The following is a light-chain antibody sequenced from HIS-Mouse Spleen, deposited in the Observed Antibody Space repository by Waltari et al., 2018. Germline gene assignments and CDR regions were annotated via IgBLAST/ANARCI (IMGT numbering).Light chain of an antibody. CDR3: QQSYSTPRT. CDR1: QSISSY. Sequence: DIQITPSPISLSASFGDRITITCWASQSISSYLNWYQQKPGKAPKLLIYAASSLQSGVPSRFSGSGSGTDFTLTISSLQSEDFATYYCQQSYSTPRTFGQGTKLEIK. V-gene: IGKV1-39*01. J-gene: IGKJ2*01. CDR2: AAS.